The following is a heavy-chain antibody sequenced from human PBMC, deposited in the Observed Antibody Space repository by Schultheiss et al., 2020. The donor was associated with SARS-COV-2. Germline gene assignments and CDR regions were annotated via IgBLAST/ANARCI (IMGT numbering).Heavy chain of an antibody. CDR1: GYTFTDYN. Sequence: ASMKVSCKASGYTFTDYNINWVRQAPGQGLEWMGWVSTYNGNTNFEQNFQGRVTLTTDTSTSTAYMELRSLRSDDTAVYYCARDPLYSSGWAPWYYYGMDVWGQGTTVTVSS. CDR2: VSTYNGNT. CDR3: ARDPLYSSGWAPWYYYGMDV. D-gene: IGHD6-19*01. V-gene: IGHV1-18*04. J-gene: IGHJ6*02.